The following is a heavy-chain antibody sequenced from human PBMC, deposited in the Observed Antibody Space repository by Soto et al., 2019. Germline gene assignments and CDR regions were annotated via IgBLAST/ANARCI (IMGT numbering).Heavy chain of an antibody. Sequence: QVQVVQSGAEVKKPGSSVKVSCKASGTTFSNYAISWVRQAPGQGLEWMGGIIPIFGTTNYPQKFQGRLTITATESTGTVYLKRRSLPSEDPPLNYWVPRRYFSVGSCPNYLASGGQGPLVTVPS. CDR3: VPRRYFSVGSCPNYLAS. CDR1: GTTFSNYA. D-gene: IGHD2-15*01. V-gene: IGHV1-69*01. CDR2: IIPIFGTT. J-gene: IGHJ4*02.